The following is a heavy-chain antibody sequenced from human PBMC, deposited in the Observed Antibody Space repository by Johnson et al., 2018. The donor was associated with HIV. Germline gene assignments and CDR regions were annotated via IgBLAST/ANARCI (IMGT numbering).Heavy chain of an antibody. CDR1: GFTFGDYA. CDR2: IRSKAYGGTT. V-gene: IGHV3-49*04. D-gene: IGHD2-8*02. J-gene: IGHJ3*02. CDR3: ARDVLGDGTYPPDAFDI. Sequence: VQLVESGGGLVQPGRSLRLSCTASGFTFGDYAMSWVRQAPGKGLEWVGFIRSKAYGGTTEYAASVKGRFTISRDDSKSIADLKVHSLRVEDTAVYYCARDVLGDGTYPPDAFDIWGQGTMVTVSS.